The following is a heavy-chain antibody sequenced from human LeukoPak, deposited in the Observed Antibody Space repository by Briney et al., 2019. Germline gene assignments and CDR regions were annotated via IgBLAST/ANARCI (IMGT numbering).Heavy chain of an antibody. V-gene: IGHV3-30*01. J-gene: IGHJ4*02. D-gene: IGHD6-6*01. CDR3: ARADSPSIAGRPLDY. CDR2: ISYDGSKD. Sequence: GRSLRLSCAASRFSFSNYAMHWVRQVPGKGLDWVAVISYDGSKDYYADSVKGRFTVSRDNSKNTLYLQMNSLRPDDTAVYYCARADSPSIAGRPLDYWGQGTLVTVSS. CDR1: RFSFSNYA.